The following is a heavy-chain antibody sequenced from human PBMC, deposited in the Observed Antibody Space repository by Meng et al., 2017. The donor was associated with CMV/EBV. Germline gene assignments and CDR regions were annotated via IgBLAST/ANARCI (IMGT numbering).Heavy chain of an antibody. J-gene: IGHJ4*02. D-gene: IGHD3-9*01. Sequence: VPVVQFGSWGEKAGGSVKVPCKASCYTLTSYGISWVRPAPGQGLEWMGWISAYNGNKNHAQKLQGRVTMTTDTSTSTAYMELRSLRSDDTAVYYCATDILTHFDYWGQGTLVTVSS. CDR2: ISAYNGNK. V-gene: IGHV1-18*01. CDR3: ATDILTHFDY. CDR1: CYTLTSYG.